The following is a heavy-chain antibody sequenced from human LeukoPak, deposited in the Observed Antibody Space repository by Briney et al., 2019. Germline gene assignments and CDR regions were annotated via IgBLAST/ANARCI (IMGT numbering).Heavy chain of an antibody. J-gene: IGHJ5*02. Sequence: SETLSLTCTVSGGSISSGGYYWGWIRQHPGKGLEWIGYIYYSGSTYYNPSLKSRVTISVDTSKNQFSLKLSSVTAADTAVYYCARGGITENWFDRWGQGTLVTVSS. CDR2: IYYSGST. CDR1: GGSISSGGYY. CDR3: ARGGITENWFDR. D-gene: IGHD1-14*01. V-gene: IGHV4-31*03.